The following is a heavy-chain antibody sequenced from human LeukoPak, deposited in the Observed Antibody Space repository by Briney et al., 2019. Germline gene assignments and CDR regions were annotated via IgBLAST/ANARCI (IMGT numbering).Heavy chain of an antibody. CDR2: ISGSGDNT. V-gene: IGHV3-23*01. D-gene: IGHD6-19*01. J-gene: IGHJ3*02. CDR3: AKDGYSSGWYLHDAFDI. Sequence: EGSLRLSCAASGFTFSSYAMSWVRQPPGKGLEWVSGISGSGDNTYYADSVKGRFTISRDNSKKTLYLHLNSLRVEDAAVYYCAKDGYSSGWYLHDAFDIWGQGTMVTVSS. CDR1: GFTFSSYA.